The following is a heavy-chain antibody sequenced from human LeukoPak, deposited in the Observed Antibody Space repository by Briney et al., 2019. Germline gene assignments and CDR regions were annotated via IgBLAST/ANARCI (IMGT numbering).Heavy chain of an antibody. CDR3: ARGPGYSSSWYGTDL. CDR2: INSDGSTT. D-gene: IGHD6-13*01. V-gene: IGHV3-74*01. Sequence: GGSLRLSCAASGFTLSSYWMHWVRQAPGKGLVWVSRINSDGSTTNYADSVKGRFTISRDNAKNTLYLQMDSLRAEDTAVYYCARGPGYSSSWYGTDLWGQGALVTVST. J-gene: IGHJ5*02. CDR1: GFTLSSYW.